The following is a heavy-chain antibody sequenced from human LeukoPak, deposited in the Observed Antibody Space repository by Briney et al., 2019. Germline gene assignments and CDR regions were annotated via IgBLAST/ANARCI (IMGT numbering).Heavy chain of an antibody. D-gene: IGHD5-18*01. J-gene: IGHJ6*03. V-gene: IGHV1-8*03. CDR1: GYTFTSYD. Sequence: ASVKVSCKASGYTFTSYDINWVRQATGQGLEWMGWMNPNSGNTGYAQKFQGRVTITRNTSISTAYMELSSLRSEDTAVYYCARGGYSQDCYYYMDVWGKGTTVTVSS. CDR3: ARGGYSQDCYYYMDV. CDR2: MNPNSGNT.